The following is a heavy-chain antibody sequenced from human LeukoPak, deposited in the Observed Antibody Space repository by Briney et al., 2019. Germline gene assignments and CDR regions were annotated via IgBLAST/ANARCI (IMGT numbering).Heavy chain of an antibody. CDR3: ARVKYSSRSYYGMDV. V-gene: IGHV1-3*01. CDR1: GGTFSSYA. CDR2: INAGNGNT. Sequence: GASVKVSCKASGGTFSSYAISWVRQAPGQRLEWMGWINAGNGNTKYSQKFQGRVTITRDTSASTAYMELSSLRSEDTAVYYCARVKYSSRSYYGMDVWGQGTTVTVSS. D-gene: IGHD6-13*01. J-gene: IGHJ6*02.